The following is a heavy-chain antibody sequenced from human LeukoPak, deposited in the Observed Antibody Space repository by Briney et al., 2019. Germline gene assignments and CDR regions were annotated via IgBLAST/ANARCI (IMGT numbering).Heavy chain of an antibody. Sequence: GGSLRLSCAASGFTVSSNYMSWVRQAPGKGLEWVAIIWYDGSNKYYADSVKGRFTISRDSSKNTLFLQMNSLRAEDTAVYYCARSFSYATSGYLPGFDYWGQGTLVTVSS. J-gene: IGHJ4*02. D-gene: IGHD3-22*01. CDR1: GFTVSSNY. CDR2: IWYDGSNK. CDR3: ARSFSYATSGYLPGFDY. V-gene: IGHV3-33*08.